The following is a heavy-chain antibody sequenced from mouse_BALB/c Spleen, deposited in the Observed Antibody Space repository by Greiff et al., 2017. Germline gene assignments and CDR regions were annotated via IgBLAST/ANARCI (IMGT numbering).Heavy chain of an antibody. CDR3: ARQEVYYGNYPWFAY. D-gene: IGHD2-1*01. J-gene: IGHJ3*01. Sequence: QVQLQQSGAELMKPGASVKISCKATGYTFSSYWIEWVKQRPGHGLEWIGEILPGSGSTNYNEKFKGKATFTADTSSNTAYMQLSSLTSEDSAVYYCARQEVYYGNYPWFAYWGQGTLVTVSA. CDR2: ILPGSGST. V-gene: IGHV1-9*01. CDR1: GYTFSSYW.